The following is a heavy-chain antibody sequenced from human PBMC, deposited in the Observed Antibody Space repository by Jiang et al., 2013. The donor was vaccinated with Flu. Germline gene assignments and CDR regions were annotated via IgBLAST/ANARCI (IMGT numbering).Heavy chain of an antibody. Sequence: GAEVKKPGESLKISCQGSGYTFTSYWIGWVRQMPGKGLEWVGIIYPGDSDTRYSPSFRGQVTISADKSISTTYLQWRNLQASDTAIYYCARQHQSCRSTSCYDYWGQGTLVTVSS. CDR3: ARQHQSCRSTSCYDY. CDR2: IYPGDSDT. V-gene: IGHV5-51*01. D-gene: IGHD2-2*01. CDR1: GYTFTSYW. J-gene: IGHJ4*02.